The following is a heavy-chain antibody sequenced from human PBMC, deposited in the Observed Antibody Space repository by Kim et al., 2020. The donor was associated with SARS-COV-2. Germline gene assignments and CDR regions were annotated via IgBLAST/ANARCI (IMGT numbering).Heavy chain of an antibody. D-gene: IGHD3-22*01. CDR1: GGTFSSYA. Sequence: VKVSCKASGGTFSSYAISWVRQAPGQGLEWMGGIIPIFGTANYAQKFQGRVTITADESTSTAYMELSSLRSEDTAVYYCARDAGWLVYYYYYYGMDVWGQGTTVTVSS. CDR3: ARDAGWLVYYYYYYGMDV. J-gene: IGHJ6*02. CDR2: IIPIFGTA. V-gene: IGHV1-69*13.